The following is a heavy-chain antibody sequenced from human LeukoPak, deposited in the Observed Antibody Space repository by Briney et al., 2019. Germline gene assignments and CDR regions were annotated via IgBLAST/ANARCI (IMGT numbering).Heavy chain of an antibody. D-gene: IGHD3-10*01. V-gene: IGHV3-53*01. J-gene: IGHJ4*02. Sequence: PGGSLRLSCAASGFTVSSNYMSWVRQAPGKGLEWVSVIYSGGSTYYADSVKGRFTISGDNSKNTLYLQMNSLRAEDTAVYYCARGDYYGSGSYAYWGQGTLVTVSS. CDR3: ARGDYYGSGSYAY. CDR2: IYSGGST. CDR1: GFTVSSNY.